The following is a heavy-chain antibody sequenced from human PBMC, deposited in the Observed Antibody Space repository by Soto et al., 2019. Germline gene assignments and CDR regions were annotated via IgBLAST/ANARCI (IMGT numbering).Heavy chain of an antibody. CDR1: GGSFSGYY. J-gene: IGHJ5*02. D-gene: IGHD1-7*01. Sequence: SETLSLTCAVYGGSFSGYYWSWIRQPPGKGLEWIGEINPTGSTNYNPSLKSRVTISVDTSKNQFSLKLSSVTAADTAVYYCASRVVPRVTGTTWHHFDPWGQGTLVTVSS. V-gene: IGHV4-34*01. CDR2: INPTGST. CDR3: ASRVVPRVTGTTWHHFDP.